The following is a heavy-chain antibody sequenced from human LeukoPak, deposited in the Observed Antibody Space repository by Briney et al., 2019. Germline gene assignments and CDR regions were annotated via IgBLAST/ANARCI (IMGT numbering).Heavy chain of an antibody. CDR3: AKPMGGNPPSNFDY. CDR2: IRHDESSK. V-gene: IGHV3-30*02. J-gene: IGHJ4*02. Sequence: GGSLRLSCAASGFTFSGYGMHWVRQAPGKGLEWVADIRHDESSKYYADTVKGRFTISRDNSKNTLYLQMNSLRADDTAVYYCAKPMGGNPPSNFDYWGQGTLVTVSS. D-gene: IGHD4-23*01. CDR1: GFTFSGYG.